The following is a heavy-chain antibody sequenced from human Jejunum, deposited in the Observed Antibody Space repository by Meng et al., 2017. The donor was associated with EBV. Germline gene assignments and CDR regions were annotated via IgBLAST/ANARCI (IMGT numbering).Heavy chain of an antibody. CDR1: GYTFTNYA. V-gene: IGHV7-4-1*02. J-gene: IGHJ5*02. Sequence: QEQLVQSGSELKKPGASVKVSCQASGYTFTNYAMSWLRQAPGQGLEWMGWINTDTGNPTYAQGFTGRFVFSLDTSVSTAYLQISSLEPEDTAVYYCARVGGYCSRTTCYPKTWGQGTLVTVSS. D-gene: IGHD2-2*01. CDR3: ARVGGYCSRTTCYPKT. CDR2: INTDTGNP.